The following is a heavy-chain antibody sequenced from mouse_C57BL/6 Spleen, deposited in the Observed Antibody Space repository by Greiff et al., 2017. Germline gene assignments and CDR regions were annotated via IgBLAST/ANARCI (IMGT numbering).Heavy chain of an antibody. J-gene: IGHJ2*01. CDR3: ARRGDGSSYDY. V-gene: IGHV1-64*01. D-gene: IGHD1-1*01. CDR2: IHPNSGST. Sequence: QVQLQQPGAELVKPGASVKLSCKASGYTFTSYWMHWVKQRPGQGLEWIGMIHPNSGSTNYNEKFKSKATLTVDKSSSTAYMQLSSLTSEGSAVYYCARRGDGSSYDYWGQGTTLTVSS. CDR1: GYTFTSYW.